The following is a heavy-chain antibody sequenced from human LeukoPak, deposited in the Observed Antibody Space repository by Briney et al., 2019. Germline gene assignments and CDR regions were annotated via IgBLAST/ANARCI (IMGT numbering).Heavy chain of an antibody. J-gene: IGHJ4*02. CDR2: INGDGSST. V-gene: IGHV3-74*01. Sequence: GGPLSLSCAASGFPLSNFWMHWVRQAPGKGLVWVSGINGDGSSTIYADSVKGRFTISRDNAKNTLYLQMNSLRAEDTAVFYCAVGATPGGLDYWGQGTLVTVSS. D-gene: IGHD4/OR15-4a*01. CDR1: GFPLSNFW. CDR3: AVGATPGGLDY.